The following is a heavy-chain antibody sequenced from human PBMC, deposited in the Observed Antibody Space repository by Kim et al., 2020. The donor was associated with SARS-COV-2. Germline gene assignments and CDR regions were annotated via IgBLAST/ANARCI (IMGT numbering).Heavy chain of an antibody. CDR3: TRETDKYPGIAAAGDYFLDC. V-gene: IGHV3-49*03. D-gene: IGHD6-13*01. J-gene: IGHJ4*02. Sequence: GGSLRLSCTASGFTFGDYAMSWFRQAPGKGLEWVGFIRSKAYGGTTEYAASVKGRFTISRDDSKSIAYLQMNSLKTEDTAVYYCTRETDKYPGIAAAGDYFLDCWGQGTLGTVS. CDR2: IRSKAYGGTT. CDR1: GFTFGDYA.